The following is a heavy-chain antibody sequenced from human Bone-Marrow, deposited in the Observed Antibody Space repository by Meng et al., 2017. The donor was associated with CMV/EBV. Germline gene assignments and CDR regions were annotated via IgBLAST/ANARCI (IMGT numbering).Heavy chain of an antibody. D-gene: IGHD1-1*01. CDR1: GFTFSNYE. V-gene: IGHV3-48*03. CDR3: AKARGTSAGMNWFDS. Sequence: GGSLRLSCATSGFTFSNYEMNWVRQTPGKGLEWVSYISSRSSVIFYADSVKGRFTISRDDVDNSLFLQMNSLRDEDTAIYYCAKARGTSAGMNWFDSWGHGTLVTVSS. J-gene: IGHJ5*01. CDR2: ISSRSSVI.